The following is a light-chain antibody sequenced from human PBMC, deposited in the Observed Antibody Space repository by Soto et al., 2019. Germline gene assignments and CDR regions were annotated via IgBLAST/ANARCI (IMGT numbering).Light chain of an antibody. CDR2: GAS. CDR1: QSVSSSY. V-gene: IGKV3D-7*01. J-gene: IGKJ2*01. Sequence: PGERVTLSYRASQSVSSSYLTRYQQKPGQAPRLLIYGASTRATSIPARFSGSGSGTDFTLTISSLQPEDFAVYYCQQDYNLYTFGQGTKLEIK. CDR3: QQDYNLYT.